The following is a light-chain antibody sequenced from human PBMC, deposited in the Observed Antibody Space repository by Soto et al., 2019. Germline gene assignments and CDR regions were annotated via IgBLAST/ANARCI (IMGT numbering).Light chain of an antibody. Sequence: QSVLTQPASVSGSPGQSITISCTGTSSDVGGYNYVSWYQQHPGKAPKLMIYDVSNRPSGVSNRFSGSKSGTTASLTISGLQAEDEADYYCSSYTSSSTLGHVVFGGGTKLTVL. V-gene: IGLV2-14*01. CDR1: SSDVGGYNY. J-gene: IGLJ2*01. CDR2: DVS. CDR3: SSYTSSSTLGHVV.